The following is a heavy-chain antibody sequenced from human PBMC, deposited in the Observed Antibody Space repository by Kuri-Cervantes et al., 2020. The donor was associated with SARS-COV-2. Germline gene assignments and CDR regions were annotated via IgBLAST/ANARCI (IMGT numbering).Heavy chain of an antibody. J-gene: IGHJ4*02. V-gene: IGHV1-2*02. CDR2: INPNSGGT. Sequence: ASGKVSCKASGYTFTGYYMHWVRQAPGQGLEWMGWINPNSGGTNYAQKFQGRVTMTRDTSISTAYMELSRLRSDDTAVYYCARARYSGSYLFDYWGQGTLVTVSS. CDR1: GYTFTGYY. CDR3: ARARYSGSYLFDY. D-gene: IGHD1-26*01.